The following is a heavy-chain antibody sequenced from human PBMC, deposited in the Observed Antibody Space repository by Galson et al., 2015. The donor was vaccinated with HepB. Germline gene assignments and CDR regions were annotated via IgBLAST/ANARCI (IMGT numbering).Heavy chain of an antibody. CDR3: ARDPNYTGWFGFDY. J-gene: IGHJ4*02. V-gene: IGHV6-1*01. D-gene: IGHD3-10*01. Sequence: CAISGDSVSTNSGAWNWIRQSPSRGLEWLGRTYYRSKWYYDYAVSVTSRITISPDTSKNQFSLQLNSETPEDTAVYYCARDPNYTGWFGFDYWGQGALVTVS. CDR2: TYYRSKWYY. CDR1: GDSVSTNSGA.